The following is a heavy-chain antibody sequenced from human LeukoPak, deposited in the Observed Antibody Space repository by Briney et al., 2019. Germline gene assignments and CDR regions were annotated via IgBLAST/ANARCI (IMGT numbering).Heavy chain of an antibody. D-gene: IGHD6-13*01. CDR1: GYTFTGYY. J-gene: IGHJ5*02. Sequence: ASVKVSCKASGYTFTGYYMHWVRQAPGKGLEWMGGFDPEDGETIYAQKFQGRVTMTEDTSTDTAYMELSSLRSEDTAVYYCATGGSSWYWFDPWGQGTLVTVSS. V-gene: IGHV1-24*01. CDR2: FDPEDGET. CDR3: ATGGSSWYWFDP.